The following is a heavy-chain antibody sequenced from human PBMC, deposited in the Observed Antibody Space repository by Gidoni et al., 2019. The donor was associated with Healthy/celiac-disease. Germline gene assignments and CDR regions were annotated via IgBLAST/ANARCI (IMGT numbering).Heavy chain of an antibody. J-gene: IGHJ4*02. CDR1: GFTVSSNY. Sequence: EVQLVESGGGLIQPGGSLRLSCAASGFTVSSNYMSWVRQAPGKGLEWVSVIYSGGSTYYADSVKGRFTISRDNSKNTLYLQMNSLRAEDTAVYYCARGIGQQLVPFYYFDYWGQGTLVTVSS. D-gene: IGHD6-13*01. V-gene: IGHV3-53*01. CDR3: ARGIGQQLVPFYYFDY. CDR2: IYSGGST.